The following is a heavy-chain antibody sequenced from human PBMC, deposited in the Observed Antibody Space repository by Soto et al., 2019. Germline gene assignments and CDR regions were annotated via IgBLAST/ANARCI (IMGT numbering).Heavy chain of an antibody. V-gene: IGHV1-69*01. D-gene: IGHD4-17*01. CDR3: ARDGDEEGDYVSPYISYYHYGMDV. CDR2: IIPIFGTA. Sequence: QVQLVQSGAEVKKPGSSVKVSCKASGGTFSSYAISWVRQAPGQGLEWMGGIIPIFGTATYAQKVQGRVTITADESTSTAYMELSSLRSEDTAVYYCARDGDEEGDYVSPYISYYHYGMDVWGQGTTVTVS. CDR1: GGTFSSYA. J-gene: IGHJ6*02.